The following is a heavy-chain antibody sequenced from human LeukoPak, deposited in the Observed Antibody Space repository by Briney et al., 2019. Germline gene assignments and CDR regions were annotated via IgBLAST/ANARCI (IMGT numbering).Heavy chain of an antibody. J-gene: IGHJ3*02. Sequence: PGGSLRLSCAGSGFTLSNYWMHWVRQGPGKGLVWVSRIYTDGSRTTYADSVKGRFTISGDNAKNTLYLQMNSLRAEDTAVYYCARSGRGGAFDIWGQGTMVTVSS. CDR3: ARSGRGGAFDI. CDR2: IYTDGSRT. V-gene: IGHV3-74*03. D-gene: IGHD1-26*01. CDR1: GFTLSNYW.